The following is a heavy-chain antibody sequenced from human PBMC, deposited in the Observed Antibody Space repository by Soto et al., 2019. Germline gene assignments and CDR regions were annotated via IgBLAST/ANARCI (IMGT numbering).Heavy chain of an antibody. V-gene: IGHV4-34*01. CDR3: ARHYGRAFDI. CDR1: GVSVSGYF. D-gene: IGHD4-17*01. CDR2: IYYSGST. Sequence: QVQLQEWGAGLLKPSETLSLTCSVYGVSVSGYFWSWIRQPPGRGLEWLGQIYYSGSTSYKPSLQRRLRISVDTSTSQLSLKMTSVTAADTAVYYCARHYGRAFDIWGQGTMVTVSS. J-gene: IGHJ3*02.